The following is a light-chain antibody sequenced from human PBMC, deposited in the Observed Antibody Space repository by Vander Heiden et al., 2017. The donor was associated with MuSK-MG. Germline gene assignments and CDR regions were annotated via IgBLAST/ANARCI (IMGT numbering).Light chain of an antibody. J-gene: IGLJ3*02. V-gene: IGLV2-14*01. Sequence: QSALTQPASVSGSPGRSITISCIGTSSDVGGYNYVSWYQQHPGKAPKLMIYDVSNRPSGVSNRFSGSKSGNTASLTISGLQAEDEADYYCSSYTSSRGVFGGGTKLTVL. CDR1: SSDVGGYNY. CDR2: DVS. CDR3: SSYTSSRGV.